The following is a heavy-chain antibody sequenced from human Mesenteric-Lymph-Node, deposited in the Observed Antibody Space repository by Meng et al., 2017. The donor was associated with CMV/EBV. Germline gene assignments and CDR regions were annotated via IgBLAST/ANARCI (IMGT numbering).Heavy chain of an antibody. Sequence: GESLKISCEASGFTFSTYWMSWVRQAPGRGLEWVANIKQDGSQKLYVDSVKGRFTISRDNAENTLDLQMNSLRAEDTAVYYCARGKGYSSNWYPGYFDYWGQGTLVTVSS. CDR3: ARGKGYSSNWYPGYFDY. CDR1: GFTFSTYW. D-gene: IGHD6-13*01. J-gene: IGHJ4*02. V-gene: IGHV3-7*01. CDR2: IKQDGSQK.